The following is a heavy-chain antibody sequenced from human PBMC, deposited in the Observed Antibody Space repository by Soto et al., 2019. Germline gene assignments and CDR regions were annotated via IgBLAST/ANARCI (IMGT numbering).Heavy chain of an antibody. CDR2: IYYSGST. CDR3: ARARKHCSSTSCYTNFDY. CDR1: GGSISSYY. D-gene: IGHD2-2*02. J-gene: IGHJ4*02. Sequence: TSETLSLTCTVSGGSISSYYWSWIRQPPGKGLEWIGYIYYSGSTNYNPSLKSRVTISVDTSKNQFSLKLSSVTAADTAVYYCARARKHCSSTSCYTNFDYWGQGTLVTVSS. V-gene: IGHV4-59*01.